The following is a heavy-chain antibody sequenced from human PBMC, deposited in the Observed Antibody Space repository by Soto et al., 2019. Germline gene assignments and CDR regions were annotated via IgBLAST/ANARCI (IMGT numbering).Heavy chain of an antibody. J-gene: IGHJ4*02. Sequence: GGSLRLSCATSGFTFSSYGMRWVRQAPGKGMAWVSDISSRDSKQYAESVKRRFSISRDNSKNTLYLKMKSLRDEDTEVYYCAKQVGATKTEDYWGQGTQVTVSS. CDR1: GFTFSSYG. V-gene: IGHV3-23*01. CDR3: AKQVGATKTEDY. D-gene: IGHD1-26*01. CDR2: ISSRDSK.